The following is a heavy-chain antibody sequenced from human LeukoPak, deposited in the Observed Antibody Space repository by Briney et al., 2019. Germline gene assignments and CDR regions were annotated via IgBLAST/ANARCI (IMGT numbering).Heavy chain of an antibody. CDR2: IYSSGST. V-gene: IGHV3-53*04. Sequence: GGSLRLSCAASGFTFSSNYMSWVRQAPGKGLEWVSVIYSSGSTYYADSVKGRFTISRHNSKNTLYLQMNSLRAEDTAVYYCARDLEYYDSAWGQGTLVTVSS. J-gene: IGHJ5*02. CDR3: ARDLEYYDSA. D-gene: IGHD3-22*01. CDR1: GFTFSSNY.